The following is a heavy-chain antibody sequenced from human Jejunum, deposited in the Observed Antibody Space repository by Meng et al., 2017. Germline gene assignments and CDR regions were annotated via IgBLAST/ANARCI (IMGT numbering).Heavy chain of an antibody. CDR2: INSDGSST. V-gene: IGHV3-74*01. J-gene: IGHJ5*01. Sequence: VGLVESGGGLVQPGGCLRLSCAASGFTFSSYWMHWVRQAPGKGLVWVSRINSDGSSTSYEGSVKGRFTISRDNSKNTLYLQMSSLRVDDTAVYHCANRAWLESWGQGTLVTVSS. CDR3: ANRAWLES. CDR1: GFTFSSYW. D-gene: IGHD3-10*01.